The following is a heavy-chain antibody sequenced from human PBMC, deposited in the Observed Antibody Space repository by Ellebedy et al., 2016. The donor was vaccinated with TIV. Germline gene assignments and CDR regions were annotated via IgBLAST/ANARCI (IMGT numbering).Heavy chain of an antibody. CDR3: GRDYWGSIEY. Sequence: GSLRPSXTVPGGSFTNYAWGWIRQPPGKRLEWIAYVSVNGSDNFNPSLKSRVTMSLDTSKKQFSLNLRSVSAADTAIYFCGRDYWGSIEYWGQGILVTVSS. D-gene: IGHD3-10*01. CDR2: VSVNGSD. J-gene: IGHJ4*02. V-gene: IGHV4-59*01. CDR1: GGSFTNYA.